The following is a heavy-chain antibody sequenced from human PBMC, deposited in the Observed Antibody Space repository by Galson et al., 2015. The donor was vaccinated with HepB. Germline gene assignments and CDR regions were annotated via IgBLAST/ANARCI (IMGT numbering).Heavy chain of an antibody. Sequence: SLRLSCAASGFTFSSYWMSWVRQAPGKGLEWVANIKQDGSEKYYVDSVKGRFTISRDNAKNSLYLQMNSLRAEDTAVYYCARDHTGIAAAGGPNPFDYWGQGTLVTVSS. D-gene: IGHD6-13*01. CDR1: GFTFSSYW. CDR3: ARDHTGIAAAGGPNPFDY. V-gene: IGHV3-7*03. J-gene: IGHJ4*02. CDR2: IKQDGSEK.